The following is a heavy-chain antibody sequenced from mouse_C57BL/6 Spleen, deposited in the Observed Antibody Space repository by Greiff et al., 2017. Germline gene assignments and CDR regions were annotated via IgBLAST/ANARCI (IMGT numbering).Heavy chain of an antibody. V-gene: IGHV14-2*01. Sequence: EVQLQQSGAELVKPGASVKLSCTASGFNIKDYYMHWVKQRTEQGLEWIGRIDPEDGETKYAPNFQGKATITADTSSNTAYLQLSSLTSEDTAVYYCAYLTGTRFAYWGQGTLVTVSA. D-gene: IGHD4-1*01. J-gene: IGHJ3*01. CDR2: IDPEDGET. CDR1: GFNIKDYY. CDR3: AYLTGTRFAY.